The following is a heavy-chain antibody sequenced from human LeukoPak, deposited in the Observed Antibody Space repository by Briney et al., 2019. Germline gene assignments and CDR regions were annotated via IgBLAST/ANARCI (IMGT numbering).Heavy chain of an antibody. CDR2: INPSGGTT. J-gene: IGHJ4*02. CDR1: GYTFTGYY. D-gene: IGHD5-18*01. V-gene: IGHV1-46*01. Sequence: ASVKVSCKASGYTFTGYYIHWVRQAPGQGLEWMGIINPSGGTTSYAQKFQGRVTMTRDTSTSTVYMELSSLRSEDTAVYYCARCTVDTAMVMSGSRCFDYWGQGTLVTVSS. CDR3: ARCTVDTAMVMSGSRCFDY.